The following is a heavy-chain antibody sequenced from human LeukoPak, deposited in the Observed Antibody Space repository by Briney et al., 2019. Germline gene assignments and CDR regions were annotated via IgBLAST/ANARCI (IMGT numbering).Heavy chain of an antibody. J-gene: IGHJ4*02. Sequence: SETLSLTCTVSGGSISSYYWSWIRQPPGKGLEWIGYTYYSGSTNYNPSLKSRVTISVDTSKDQFSLKLSSVTAADTAVYYCARVRMVRGVILKGYFDYWGQGTLVTVSS. CDR3: ARVRMVRGVILKGYFDY. CDR1: GGSISSYY. D-gene: IGHD3-10*01. CDR2: TYYSGST. V-gene: IGHV4-59*01.